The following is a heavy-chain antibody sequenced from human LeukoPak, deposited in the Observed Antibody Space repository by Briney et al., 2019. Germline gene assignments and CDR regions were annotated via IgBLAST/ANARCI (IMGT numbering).Heavy chain of an antibody. J-gene: IGHJ4*02. D-gene: IGHD4-17*01. CDR3: ARDYRTTPRD. V-gene: IGHV3-74*01. CDR2: INNDGSST. Sequence: GGSLRLSCAASGFTFSSYWMHWVRQAPGKGLVWVSRINNDGSSTSYADSVKGRFTISRDNAKNTLYLQMNSPRAEDTAVYYCARDYRTTPRDWGQGTLVTVSS. CDR1: GFTFSSYW.